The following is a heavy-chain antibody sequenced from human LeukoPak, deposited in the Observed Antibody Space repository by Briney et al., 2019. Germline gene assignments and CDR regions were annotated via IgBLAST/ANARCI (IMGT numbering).Heavy chain of an antibody. CDR2: ISGSAYST. Sequence: GGSLRLSCAASGFTSSVYWMSWVRQAPGKGLEWVSTISGSAYSTYYADSVKGRFTISRDNSKNALFLQMNSLGAEDTAVYYCAKSGPYCSSTTCNYFDYWGQGTLVTVSS. V-gene: IGHV3-23*01. D-gene: IGHD2-2*01. CDR3: AKSGPYCSSTTCNYFDY. CDR1: GFTSSVYW. J-gene: IGHJ4*02.